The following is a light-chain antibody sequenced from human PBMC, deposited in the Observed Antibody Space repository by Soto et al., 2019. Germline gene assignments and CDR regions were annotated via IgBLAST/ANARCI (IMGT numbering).Light chain of an antibody. J-gene: IGKJ1*01. CDR1: QSVSSN. Sequence: EIVMKKSPATLYVSPGERATLSCRASQSVSSNLAWYQQKPGQAPMLLIYGASTRATGIQARFSGSGSGTEFTLSIRSRQSEDYAVSYWHQYKHLPPLTFGQGTKEEIK. CDR2: GAS. V-gene: IGKV3-15*01. CDR3: HQYKHLPPLT.